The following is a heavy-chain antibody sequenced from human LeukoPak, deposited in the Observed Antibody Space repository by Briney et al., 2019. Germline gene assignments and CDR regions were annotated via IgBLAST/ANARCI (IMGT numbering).Heavy chain of an antibody. CDR3: AKDLTYYYDSTGYYFDY. V-gene: IGHV3-23*01. Sequence: GGSLRLSCAASGFTFSSYAMSWVRQAPGKGLELVSGISGSGGTTYYADSVKGRFTISRDNSKDTLYLQLNSLRAEDTAIYYCAKDLTYYYDSTGYYFDYWGQGTLVTVSS. D-gene: IGHD3-22*01. J-gene: IGHJ4*02. CDR2: ISGSGGTT. CDR1: GFTFSSYA.